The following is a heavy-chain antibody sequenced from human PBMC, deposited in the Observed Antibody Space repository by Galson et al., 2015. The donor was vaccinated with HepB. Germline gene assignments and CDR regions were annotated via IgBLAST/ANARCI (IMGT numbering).Heavy chain of an antibody. Sequence: SLRLSCAASGFTFSSYSMNWVRQAPGKGLEWVSSISSSSSYIYYADSVKGRFTISRDNAKNSLYLQMNSLRAEDTAVYYCARDGYGSGSYYPRASYWGQGTLVTVSS. D-gene: IGHD3-10*01. V-gene: IGHV3-21*01. J-gene: IGHJ4*02. CDR2: ISSSSSYI. CDR3: ARDGYGSGSYYPRASY. CDR1: GFTFSSYS.